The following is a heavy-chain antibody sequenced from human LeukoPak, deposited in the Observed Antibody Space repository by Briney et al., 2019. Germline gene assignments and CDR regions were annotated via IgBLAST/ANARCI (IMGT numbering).Heavy chain of an antibody. CDR3: ALGGSSSSVFDY. V-gene: IGHV3-23*01. Sequence: PGGSLRLSCAASGFTFSSYAMSWVRQAPGKGLEWVSAISGSGGSTYYADSVKGRFTISRDNSKNTLYLQMNSLRAEDTAVYYCALGGSSSSVFDYWGQGTLVTVSS. J-gene: IGHJ4*02. CDR1: GFTFSSYA. D-gene: IGHD6-6*01. CDR2: ISGSGGST.